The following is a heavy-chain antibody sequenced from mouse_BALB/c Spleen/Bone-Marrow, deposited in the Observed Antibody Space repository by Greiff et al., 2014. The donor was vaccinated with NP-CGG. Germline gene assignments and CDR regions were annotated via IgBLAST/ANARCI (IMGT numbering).Heavy chain of an antibody. D-gene: IGHD1-1*01. CDR1: GFDFSGYW. CDR3: ARLGYYGVMAY. V-gene: IGHV4-1*02. J-gene: IGHJ4*01. Sequence: EVKVIESGGGLVQPGRSLKLSCAASGFDFSGYWMSWVRQAPGEGLEWIGEINPDSSTINYTPSLKDKFIISRDNAKNTLYLQMSKVRSEDTALYYCARLGYYGVMAYWGQGTSVTVSS. CDR2: INPDSSTI.